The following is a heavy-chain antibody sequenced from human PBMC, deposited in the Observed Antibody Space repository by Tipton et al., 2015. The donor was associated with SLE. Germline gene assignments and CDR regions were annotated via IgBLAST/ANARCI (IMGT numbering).Heavy chain of an antibody. CDR3: ARQRDLDAFDI. Sequence: TLSLTCTVSGASFSGYYWSWIRQPPGKGLEWIGYLSDIGRTNYKSSLRSRVTISVDTSRNLLSLKVTSVTAADTAAYYCARQRDLDAFDIWGQGTTVIVSS. V-gene: IGHV4-59*08. J-gene: IGHJ3*02. CDR1: GASFSGYY. CDR2: LSDIGRT.